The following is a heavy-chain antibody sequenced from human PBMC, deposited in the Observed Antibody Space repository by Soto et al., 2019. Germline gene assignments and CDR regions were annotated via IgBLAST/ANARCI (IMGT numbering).Heavy chain of an antibody. CDR3: VTDAAFSRFET. CDR1: GFRFSKYW. J-gene: IGHJ4*02. V-gene: IGHV3-7*01. Sequence: PGGSLRLSCAATGFRFSKYWMVWVRQAPGQGPEWVANINKEGSVQNYLDSVKGRFTISRDNAKNSVYLQMSALRADDTAVYYCVTDAAFSRFETWGQGTQVTVSS. CDR2: INKEGSVQ. D-gene: IGHD6-25*01.